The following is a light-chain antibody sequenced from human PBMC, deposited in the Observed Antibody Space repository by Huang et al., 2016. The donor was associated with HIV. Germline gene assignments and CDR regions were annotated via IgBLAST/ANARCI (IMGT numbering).Light chain of an antibody. CDR2: GAS. J-gene: IGKJ2*01. CDR3: QHSFRSPYT. V-gene: IGKV1-39*01. Sequence: DIQMTQSPSSLSASVGDRVTITCRASQRISKYLNWYQQKPGRAPNLIIYGASNLQSGVPSRFSGSGSETDFTLTISGLQPVDFATYYCQHSFRSPYTFGQGTKVDMK. CDR1: QRISKY.